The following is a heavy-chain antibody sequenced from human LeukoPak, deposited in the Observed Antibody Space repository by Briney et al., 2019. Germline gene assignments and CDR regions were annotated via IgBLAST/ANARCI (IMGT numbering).Heavy chain of an antibody. CDR1: GGSISTYY. CDR3: ARLLGWSGPINWFDP. D-gene: IGHD3-3*01. CDR2: VYYSGIT. J-gene: IGHJ5*02. Sequence: SETLSLTCTVSGGSISTYYWTWIRQPPGKGLEWIGYVYYSGITNYNPSLKSRVTISVGTSKNHFSLKLTSVTAADTAVYYCARLLGWSGPINWFDPWGRGTLVTVSS. V-gene: IGHV4-59*08.